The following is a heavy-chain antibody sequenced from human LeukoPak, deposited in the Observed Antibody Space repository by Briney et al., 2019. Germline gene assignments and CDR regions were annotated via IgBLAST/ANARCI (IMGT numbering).Heavy chain of an antibody. V-gene: IGHV3-23*01. CDR1: GFTFGSYA. J-gene: IGHJ1*01. CDR2: ISGSGGST. Sequence: GGSLRLSCAASGFTFGSYAMSWVRQAPGKGLEWVSAISGSGGSTYYADSVKGRFTISRDDSKSIAYLQMNSLKTEDTAVYYCTRDLKAGNRGYWGQGTLVTVSS. D-gene: IGHD6-19*01. CDR3: TRDLKAGNRGY.